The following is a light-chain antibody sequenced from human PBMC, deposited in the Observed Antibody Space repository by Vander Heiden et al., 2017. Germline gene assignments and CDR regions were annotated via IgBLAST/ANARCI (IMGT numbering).Light chain of an antibody. CDR2: DDS. V-gene: IGLV3-21*02. J-gene: IGLJ2*01. CDR3: HVWDSLSDHVV. CDR1: NIESNS. Sequence: YVLTQPPSVAVAPGETARITCGGDNIESNSVNWYQQRPGRAPVLVVFDDSDWPSGIPERFSGSNSLNTATLTISRVEGGDEADYYCHVWDSLSDHVVFGGGTKLTVL.